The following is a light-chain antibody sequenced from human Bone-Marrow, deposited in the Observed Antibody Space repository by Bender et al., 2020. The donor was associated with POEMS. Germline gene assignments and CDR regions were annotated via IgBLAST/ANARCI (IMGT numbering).Light chain of an antibody. Sequence: QSALTQPASVSGSPGQSITISCTGSTSDIGDSDFVSWYQKHPGKVPKLIIYKVTCRPSGVSDRFSASKSGNTASLTIFDLQSEDEADYYCSSYTTSYTLVFGGGTEVTV. V-gene: IGLV2-14*01. CDR3: SSYTTSYTLV. CDR2: KVT. J-gene: IGLJ2*01. CDR1: TSDIGDSDF.